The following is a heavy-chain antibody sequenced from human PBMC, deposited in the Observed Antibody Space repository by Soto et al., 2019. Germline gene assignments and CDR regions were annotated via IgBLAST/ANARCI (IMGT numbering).Heavy chain of an antibody. D-gene: IGHD2-15*01. CDR1: GGSISSGGYS. J-gene: IGHJ5*02. CDR2: IYHSGST. V-gene: IGHV4-30-2*01. CDR3: ARADCSGGSCWGENWFDP. Sequence: PSETLSLTCAVSGGSISSGGYSWSWIRQPPGKGLEWIGYIYHSGSTYYNPSLKSRVTISVDRSKNQFSLKLSSVTAADTAVYYCARADCSGGSCWGENWFDPWGQGTLVTSPQ.